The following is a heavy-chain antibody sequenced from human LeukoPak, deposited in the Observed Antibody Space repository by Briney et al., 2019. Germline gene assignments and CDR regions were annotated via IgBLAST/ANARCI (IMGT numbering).Heavy chain of an antibody. J-gene: IGHJ5*02. CDR3: ARVLYYYDSSSLNWFDP. D-gene: IGHD3-22*01. CDR2: IYYSGST. CDR1: GGSISSGDYY. V-gene: IGHV4-30-4*08. Sequence: SETLSLTCTVPGGSISSGDYYWSWIRQPPGKGLEWIGYIYYSGSTYYNPSLKSRVTISVDTSKNQFSLKLSSVTAADTAVYYCARVLYYYDSSSLNWFDPWGQGTLVTVSS.